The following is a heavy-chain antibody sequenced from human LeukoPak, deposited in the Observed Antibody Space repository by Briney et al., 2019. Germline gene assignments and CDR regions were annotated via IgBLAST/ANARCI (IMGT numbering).Heavy chain of an antibody. D-gene: IGHD6-13*01. V-gene: IGHV1-8*01. Sequence: GASVNVSCKASGYTFTSYDINWVRQATGQGLEWMGWMNPNSGNTGYAQKFQGRVTMTRNTSISTAYMELSSLRSEDTAVYYCARVRSAHRYSSSWCFFTFWGQGTLVTVSS. CDR2: MNPNSGNT. CDR3: ARVRSAHRYSSSWCFFTF. CDR1: GYTFTSYD. J-gene: IGHJ4*02.